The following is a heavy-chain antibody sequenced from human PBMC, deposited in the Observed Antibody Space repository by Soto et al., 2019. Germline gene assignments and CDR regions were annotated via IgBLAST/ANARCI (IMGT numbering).Heavy chain of an antibody. Sequence: PSETLSLTCTVSGGSISSYYWSWIRQPPGKGLEWTGYIYYSGSTNYNPSLKSRVTISVDTSKNQFSLKLSSVTAADTAVYYCARGGYAYYYYGMDVWGQGTTVTVSS. CDR2: IYYSGST. J-gene: IGHJ6*02. D-gene: IGHD2-15*01. CDR1: GGSISSYY. V-gene: IGHV4-59*01. CDR3: ARGGYAYYYYGMDV.